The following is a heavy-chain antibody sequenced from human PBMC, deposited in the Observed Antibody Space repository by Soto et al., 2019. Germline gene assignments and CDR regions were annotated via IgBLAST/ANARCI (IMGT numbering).Heavy chain of an antibody. D-gene: IGHD5-12*01. J-gene: IGHJ4*02. CDR1: GGSVNSGDYY. Sequence: QVQLQESGPGLLKPSQTLSLSCTVSGGSVNSGDYYWSWIRQPPGKGLEWIGYIYYGGITSSNPYLTSRLTISIDTSKNQFSLKLDSVTAADPAVYYCARQYGGYEYYFDYWGQGTLVTVSS. CDR2: IYYGGIT. CDR3: ARQYGGYEYYFDY. V-gene: IGHV4-30-4*01.